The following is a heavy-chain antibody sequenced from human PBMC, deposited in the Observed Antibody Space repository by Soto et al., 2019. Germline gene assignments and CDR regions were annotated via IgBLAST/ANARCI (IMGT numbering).Heavy chain of an antibody. CDR3: ARDCGGVTPFDS. D-gene: IGHD3-16*01. CDR1: GSTFSDYY. CDR2: ISSGGSTI. V-gene: IGHV3-11*01. Sequence: QVQLVESGGGLVKPGGSLRLSCVVSGSTFSDYYMSWIRQAPGKGLEWLSYISSGGSTIYYADYVKGRFTISRDNAKNSLYLQRNSLRAEDTAVYYCARDCGGVTPFDSWGQGTLVTVSS. J-gene: IGHJ4*02.